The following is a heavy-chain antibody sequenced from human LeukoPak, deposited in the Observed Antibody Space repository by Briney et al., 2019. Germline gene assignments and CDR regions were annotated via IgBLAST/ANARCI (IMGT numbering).Heavy chain of an antibody. CDR1: GYTFTSYY. D-gene: IGHD2-15*01. Sequence: GASVKVFCKASGYTFTSYYMHWVRQAPGQGLEWMGIINPSGGSTSYAQKFQGRVTMTRDMSTSTVYMELSSLRSEDPAVYYCARSVVVAATVDYWGQGTLVTVSS. CDR2: INPSGGST. V-gene: IGHV1-46*01. CDR3: ARSVVVAATVDY. J-gene: IGHJ4*02.